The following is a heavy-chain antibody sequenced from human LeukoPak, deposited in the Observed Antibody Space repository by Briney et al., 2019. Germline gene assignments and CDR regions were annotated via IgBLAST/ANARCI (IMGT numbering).Heavy chain of an antibody. Sequence: PGGSLRLSCAASGFTFSSYAMHWVRQAPGKGLEWVAVISYDGSNKYYADSVKGRFTISRDNSKNTLYLQMNSLRAEDTAVYYCARVRGATLDARYFDYWGQGTLVTVSS. J-gene: IGHJ4*02. CDR1: GFTFSSYA. D-gene: IGHD1-26*01. CDR2: ISYDGSNK. V-gene: IGHV3-30*01. CDR3: ARVRGATLDARYFDY.